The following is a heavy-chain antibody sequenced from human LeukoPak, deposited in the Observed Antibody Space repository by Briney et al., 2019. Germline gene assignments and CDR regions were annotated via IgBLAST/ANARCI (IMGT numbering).Heavy chain of an antibody. V-gene: IGHV3-23*01. Sequence: GGSLRLSCAASGFSFSNYAMTWVRQAPGKGLEWVSGISGNGGSTYYADSVKGRFTISRDYSKNSLHLQMNSLRAEDTAVYYCAKTSGSYFAGFDCWGQGTLVTVSS. CDR1: GFSFSNYA. J-gene: IGHJ4*02. D-gene: IGHD3-22*01. CDR3: AKTSGSYFAGFDC. CDR2: ISGNGGST.